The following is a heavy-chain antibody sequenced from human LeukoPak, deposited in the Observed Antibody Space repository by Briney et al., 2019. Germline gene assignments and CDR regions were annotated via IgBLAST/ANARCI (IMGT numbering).Heavy chain of an antibody. CDR1: AFTFSSYS. Sequence: GGSLRLSCAASAFTFSSYSMNWVRQAPGKGLEWVSSISSSSSYIYYADSVKGRFTISRDNAKNSLYLQMNSLRAEDTAVYYCARERYYGSGSYYKTPYFDYWGQGTLVTVSS. D-gene: IGHD3-10*01. V-gene: IGHV3-21*01. J-gene: IGHJ4*02. CDR2: ISSSSSYI. CDR3: ARERYYGSGSYYKTPYFDY.